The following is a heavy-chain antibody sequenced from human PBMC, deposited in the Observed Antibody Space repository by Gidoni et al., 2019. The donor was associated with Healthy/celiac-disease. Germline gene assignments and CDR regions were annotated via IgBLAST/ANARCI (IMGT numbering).Heavy chain of an antibody. CDR2: IIPIFGTA. Sequence: QVQLVQSGAEVKKPGSSVKVSCKASGGTLSSYAISWVRQAPGQGLEWMGGIIPIFGTANYAQKFQGRVTITADESTSTAYMELSSLRSEDTAVYYCARGSGSYYDSLDYYYYYYMDVWGKGTTVTVSS. CDR3: ARGSGSYYDSLDYYYYYYMDV. J-gene: IGHJ6*03. V-gene: IGHV1-69*01. CDR1: GGTLSSYA. D-gene: IGHD1-26*01.